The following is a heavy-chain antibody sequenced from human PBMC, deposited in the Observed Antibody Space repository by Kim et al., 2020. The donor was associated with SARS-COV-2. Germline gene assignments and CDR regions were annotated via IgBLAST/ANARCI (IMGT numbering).Heavy chain of an antibody. CDR3: ARKLGYSSTKGAFDI. Sequence: GESLKISCKGSGYSFTSYWIGWVRQMPGKGLEWMGIIYPGDSDTRYSPSFQGQVTISAGKSISTAYLHWSSLKASDTAMYYCARKLGYSSTKGAFDIWGQGTMVTVSS. CDR2: IYPGDSDT. V-gene: IGHV5-51*01. CDR1: GYSFTSYW. D-gene: IGHD5-18*01. J-gene: IGHJ3*02.